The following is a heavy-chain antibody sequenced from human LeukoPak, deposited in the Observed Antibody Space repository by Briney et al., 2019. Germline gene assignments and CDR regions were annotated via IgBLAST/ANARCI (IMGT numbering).Heavy chain of an antibody. J-gene: IGHJ4*02. Sequence: GGSLRLSCAASGFTFSSYAMSWVRQAPGKGLEWVSAISGGGGSTYYADSVKGRFTISRDNAKNSLYLQMDSLRAEDTAVYYCARGLVGAPSLWGQGTLVTVSS. V-gene: IGHV3-23*01. CDR2: ISGGGGST. D-gene: IGHD1-26*01. CDR1: GFTFSSYA. CDR3: ARGLVGAPSL.